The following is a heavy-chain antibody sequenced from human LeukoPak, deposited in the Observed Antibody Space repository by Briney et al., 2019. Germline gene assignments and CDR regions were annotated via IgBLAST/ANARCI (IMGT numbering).Heavy chain of an antibody. CDR2: IWHDGSSK. J-gene: IGHJ4*02. CDR1: GFIFSHYG. CDR3: AKDAQRGFDYSNSLEY. D-gene: IGHD4-11*01. V-gene: IGHV3-30*02. Sequence: GGSLRLSCAASGFIFSHYGMHWAPQASGKGRKGVPFIWHDGSSKYYAESVKGRLTISRDNSENTVYLQMNSLRAEDTAVYYCAKDAQRGFDYSNSLEYWGQGDLVTVSS.